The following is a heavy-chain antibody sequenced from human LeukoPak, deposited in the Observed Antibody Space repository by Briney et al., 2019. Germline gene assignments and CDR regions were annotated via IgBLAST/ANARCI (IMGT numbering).Heavy chain of an antibody. CDR3: ARDRDAVDTAVVTDFDY. V-gene: IGHV1-2*06. Sequence: ASVKVSCKASGYTFTGYYMHWVRQAPGQGLEWMGRINPNSGGTNYAQKFQGRVTMTRDTSISTAYMELSRLRSDDTAVYYCARDRDAVDTAVVTDFDYWGQGTLVTVSS. CDR1: GYTFTGYY. D-gene: IGHD5-18*01. J-gene: IGHJ4*02. CDR2: INPNSGGT.